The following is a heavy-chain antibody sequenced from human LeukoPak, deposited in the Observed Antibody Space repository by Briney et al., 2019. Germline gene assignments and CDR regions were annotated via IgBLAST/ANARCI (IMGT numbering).Heavy chain of an antibody. CDR3: AAASSSGWGRGDYFDY. D-gene: IGHD6-19*01. V-gene: IGHV4-59*12. CDR2: IYYSGST. Sequence: SETLSLTCTVSGGSISSYYWSWIRQPPGKGLEWIGYIYYSGSTNYNPSLKSRVTISVDTSKNQFSLKLSSVTAADTAVYYCAAASSSGWGRGDYFDYWGQGTLVTVSS. J-gene: IGHJ4*02. CDR1: GGSISSYY.